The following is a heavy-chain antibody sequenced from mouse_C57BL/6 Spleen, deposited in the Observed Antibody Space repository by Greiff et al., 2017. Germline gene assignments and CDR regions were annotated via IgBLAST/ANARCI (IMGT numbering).Heavy chain of an antibody. J-gene: IGHJ4*01. CDR2: IDPNSGGT. CDR3: ARSAYDYPFYPMDY. Sequence: QVQLQQPGAELVKPGASVKLSCKASGYTFTSYWMHWVKQRPGRGLEWIGRIDPNSGGTKYNEKFKSKATLTVDKPSSTADIRLSSLTSEGSAVYYCARSAYDYPFYPMDYWGQGTSVTVSS. CDR1: GYTFTSYW. V-gene: IGHV1-72*01. D-gene: IGHD2-4*01.